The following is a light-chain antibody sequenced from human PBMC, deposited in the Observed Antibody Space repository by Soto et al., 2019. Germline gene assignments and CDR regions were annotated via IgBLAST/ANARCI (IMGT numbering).Light chain of an antibody. CDR1: QSISGA. V-gene: IGKV3-15*01. Sequence: EIVMMQSPATLSVSPGGRATLSCRASQSISGALAWYQQKPGQAPRLLIYGASTRATTFPARFSGSGSGTDFTLTISSLQSEDFAVYYCQQYNNWPWTFGQGTKVDIK. CDR3: QQYNNWPWT. CDR2: GAS. J-gene: IGKJ1*01.